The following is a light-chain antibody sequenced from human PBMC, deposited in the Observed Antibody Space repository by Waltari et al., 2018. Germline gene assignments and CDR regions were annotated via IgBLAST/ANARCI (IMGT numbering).Light chain of an antibody. J-gene: IGKJ4*01. Sequence: DIVMTQSPDSLAVSLGERATIDCKSSQSILYSSNNKNYLAWYQRKPGQPPKLLIYWASTRESGVPDRFSGSGSGTDFTLTISSLQAEDVVVYYCQQYYSTPPSFGGGTKVEIK. CDR2: WAS. CDR3: QQYYSTPPS. V-gene: IGKV4-1*01. CDR1: QSILYSSNNKNY.